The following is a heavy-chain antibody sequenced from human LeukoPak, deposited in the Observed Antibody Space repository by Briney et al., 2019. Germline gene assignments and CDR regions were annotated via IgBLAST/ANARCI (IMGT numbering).Heavy chain of an antibody. V-gene: IGHV4-38-2*02. CDR3: ARSNYYGSGYYFDY. Sequence: SETLSLTCTVSGYSISSGYYWGWIRQPPGKGPEWIGSIYHSGSTYYNPSLKSRVTISVDTSKNQFSLKLSSVTAADTAVYYCARSNYYGSGYYFDYWGQGTLVTVSS. D-gene: IGHD3-10*01. J-gene: IGHJ4*02. CDR2: IYHSGST. CDR1: GYSISSGYY.